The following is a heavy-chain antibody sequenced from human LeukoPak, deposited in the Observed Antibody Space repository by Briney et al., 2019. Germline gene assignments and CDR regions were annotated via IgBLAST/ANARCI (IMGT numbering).Heavy chain of an antibody. D-gene: IGHD3-16*02. Sequence: GASVKVSCKASGYTFTGYGISWVRQAPGQGLEWMGWISAYNGNTNYAQKLQGRVTMTTDTSTSTAYMELRSLRSDDTAVYYCARALRLGELSSPGYWGQGTLVTVSS. CDR2: ISAYNGNT. CDR1: GYTFTGYG. CDR3: ARALRLGELSSPGY. J-gene: IGHJ4*02. V-gene: IGHV1-18*01.